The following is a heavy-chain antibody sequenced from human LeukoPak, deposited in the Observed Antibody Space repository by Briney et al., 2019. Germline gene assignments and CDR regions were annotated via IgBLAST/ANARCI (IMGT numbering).Heavy chain of an antibody. CDR2: ISTSSTYT. CDR1: GFSFSSYH. Sequence: GGSLRLSCAASGFSFSSYHMNWVRQAPGKGLEWVSSISTSSTYTFYADSVKGRFTIPRDNHKNSLSPQMKRQRTEDTAVFYCARDPYSVSYGDSDYYYIDVWGKGTTVTISS. V-gene: IGHV3-21*01. D-gene: IGHD1-26*01. J-gene: IGHJ6*03. CDR3: ARDPYSVSYGDSDYYYIDV.